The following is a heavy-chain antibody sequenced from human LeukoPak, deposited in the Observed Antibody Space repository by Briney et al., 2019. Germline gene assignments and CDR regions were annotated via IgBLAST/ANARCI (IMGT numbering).Heavy chain of an antibody. Sequence: GGSLRLSCAASGFTFSDHCMDWVRQAPGKGLEWVGRTRNKANSYTTEYAASVKGRFTISRDDSKKSLYLQMNSLKTEDTAVYYCARESGGGVLGYFDLWAVAPWSVSPQ. CDR3: ARESGGGVLGYFDL. D-gene: IGHD3-10*01. CDR2: TRNKANSYTT. CDR1: GFTFSDHC. V-gene: IGHV3-72*01. J-gene: IGHJ2*01.